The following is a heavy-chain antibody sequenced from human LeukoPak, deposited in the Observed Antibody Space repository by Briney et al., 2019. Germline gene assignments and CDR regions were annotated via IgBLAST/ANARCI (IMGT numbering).Heavy chain of an antibody. CDR1: GYTFTSYD. D-gene: IGHD6-6*01. CDR2: MNPNSGNT. CDR3: ARGSRIAARRYWFDP. Sequence: ASVKVSCKASGYTFTSYDINLVRQATGQGLEWMGWMNPNSGNTGYAQKFQGRVTMTRNTSISTAYMELSSLRSEDTAVYYCARGSRIAARRYWFDPWGQGTLSPSPQ. V-gene: IGHV1-8*01. J-gene: IGHJ5*02.